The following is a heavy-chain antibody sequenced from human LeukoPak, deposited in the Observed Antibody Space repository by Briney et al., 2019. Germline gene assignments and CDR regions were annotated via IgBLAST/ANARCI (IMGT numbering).Heavy chain of an antibody. CDR3: VRDHNYFGY. CDR2: ITTSIDII. CDR1: GFTLSSYN. Sequence: GGSLRLSCAASGFTLSSYNMNWVRQAPGKGLEWISYITTSIDIISYADSVKGRFTISRDNAENSLYLQMDSLRDEDTAVYYCVRDHNYFGYWGQGILVTVSA. J-gene: IGHJ4*02. V-gene: IGHV3-48*02.